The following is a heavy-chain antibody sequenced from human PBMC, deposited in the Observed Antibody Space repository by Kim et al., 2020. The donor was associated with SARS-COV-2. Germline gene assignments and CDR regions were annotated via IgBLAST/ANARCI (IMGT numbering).Heavy chain of an antibody. V-gene: IGHV4-31*03. CDR1: GASIRTSSYY. D-gene: IGHD3-22*01. J-gene: IGHJ4*01. CDR2: IYNDGRA. CDR3: ARESGSGYKRGGFVDY. Sequence: TLSLTCTVSGASIRTSSYYWSWIRQRPGKGLEWIGYIYNDGRAYYVSSLKSRLTLSVDTSKNQFSLKLSSATAADTAVYYCARESGSGYKRGGFVDYW.